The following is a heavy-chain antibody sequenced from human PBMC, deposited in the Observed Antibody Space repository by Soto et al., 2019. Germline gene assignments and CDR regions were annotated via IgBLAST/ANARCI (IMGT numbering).Heavy chain of an antibody. Sequence: ASVKVSCKASGYTFTSYGISWVRQAPGQGLEWMGWISAYNGNTNYAQKLQGRVTMTTDTSTSTAYMELRSLRSDDTAVYYCARGICSSTSCSSFDYWGQGTLVPVSS. V-gene: IGHV1-18*01. D-gene: IGHD2-2*01. CDR1: GYTFTSYG. CDR2: ISAYNGNT. CDR3: ARGICSSTSCSSFDY. J-gene: IGHJ4*02.